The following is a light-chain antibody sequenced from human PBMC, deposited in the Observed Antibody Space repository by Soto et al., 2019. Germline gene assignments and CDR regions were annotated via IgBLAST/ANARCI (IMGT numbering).Light chain of an antibody. Sequence: DIQMTQSPSSLSASVGDRVTINCRASQGISNYLAWYKQKPGKVPKLLIYAASTLQSGVPSQFSGSGSGTDFTLTISSLQPEDVATYYCQKYNSAPFFGQGTRREIK. V-gene: IGKV1-27*01. J-gene: IGKJ5*01. CDR3: QKYNSAPF. CDR1: QGISNY. CDR2: AAS.